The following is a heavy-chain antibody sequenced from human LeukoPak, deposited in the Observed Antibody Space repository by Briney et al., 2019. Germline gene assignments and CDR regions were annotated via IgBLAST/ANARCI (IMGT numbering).Heavy chain of an antibody. CDR2: INPNSGGT. J-gene: IGHJ4*02. D-gene: IGHD3-3*01. Sequence: ASVKVSCKASGYTFTGYYMHWVRQAPGQGREWMGWINPNSGGTNYAQKFQGRVTMTRDTSISTAYMELSRLRSDDTAVYYCARDRGLLRFLEWLLLNWGQGTLVTVSS. CDR3: ARDRGLLRFLEWLLLN. V-gene: IGHV1-2*02. CDR1: GYTFTGYY.